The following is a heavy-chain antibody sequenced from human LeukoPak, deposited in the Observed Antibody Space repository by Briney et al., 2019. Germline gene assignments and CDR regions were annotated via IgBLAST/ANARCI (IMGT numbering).Heavy chain of an antibody. Sequence: GGSLRLSCAASGFTFSSYAMHWVRQAPGKGLEWVAVISYDGSNKYYADSVKGRFTISRDNAKNSLFLQMNTLTVEDTAVYYCARGALHVFDYWGQGTPVTVSS. CDR1: GFTFSSYA. J-gene: IGHJ4*02. CDR2: ISYDGSNK. CDR3: ARGALHVFDY. D-gene: IGHD3-10*02. V-gene: IGHV3-30*04.